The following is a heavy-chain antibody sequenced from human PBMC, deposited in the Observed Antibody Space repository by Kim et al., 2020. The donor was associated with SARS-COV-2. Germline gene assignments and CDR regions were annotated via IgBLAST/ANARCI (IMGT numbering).Heavy chain of an antibody. CDR2: IYWDDDK. CDR3: VHVHTWIQLWLGSFDY. V-gene: IGHV2-5*02. CDR1: GFSLTTSGVG. J-gene: IGHJ4*02. D-gene: IGHD5-18*01. Sequence: SGPTLVNPTQTLTLTCTFSGFSLTTSGVGVGWIRQPPGKALEWLALIYWDDDKRYSPSLKSRLTITKDTSKNQVVLTMTNMDPVDTAKYYCVHVHTWIQLWLGSFDYWGQGTLVTVSS.